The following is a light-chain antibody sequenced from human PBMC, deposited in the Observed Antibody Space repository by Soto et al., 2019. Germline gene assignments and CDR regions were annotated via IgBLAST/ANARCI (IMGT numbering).Light chain of an antibody. CDR2: EGN. CDR1: SSDIGSYDL. CDR3: CSYAGSNTFV. J-gene: IGLJ1*01. Sequence: QPASVSGSPGQSITVSCTGTSSDIGSYDLVSWYQRHPGKAPKLIIFEGNKRPSGVSNRFSGSKSGNTASLTLSGLQAEDEADYYCCSYAGSNTFVFGTGTKLTVL. V-gene: IGLV2-23*01.